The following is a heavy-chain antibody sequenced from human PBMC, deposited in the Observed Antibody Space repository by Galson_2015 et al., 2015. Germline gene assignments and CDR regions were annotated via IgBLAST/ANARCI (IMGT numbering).Heavy chain of an antibody. CDR3: ARAPLLPDDALDI. CDR1: GFTFTDYW. J-gene: IGHJ6*04. CDR2: INKEGTST. V-gene: IGHV3-74*01. D-gene: IGHD3-16*01. Sequence: SLRLSCAASGFTFTDYWMHWVRQAPGKGLVWVSRINKEGTSTSYADSVKGRFTISRDNAKNTLYLRMNSLRAEDTAVYYCARAPLLPDDALDIWGKGPTVTVSS.